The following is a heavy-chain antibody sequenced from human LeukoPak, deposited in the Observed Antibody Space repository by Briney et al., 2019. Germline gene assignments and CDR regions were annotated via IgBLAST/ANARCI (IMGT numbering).Heavy chain of an antibody. CDR1: GFTFSSYG. J-gene: IGHJ4*02. V-gene: IGHV3-30*02. CDR3: AKGVDILTGYYDY. Sequence: SGGSLRLSCAASGFTFSSYGMHWVRQAPGKGLGWVAFIRYDGSNKYYADSVKGRFTISRDNSKNTLYLQMNSLRAEDTAVYYCAKGVDILTGYYDYWGQGTLVTVSS. D-gene: IGHD3-9*01. CDR2: IRYDGSNK.